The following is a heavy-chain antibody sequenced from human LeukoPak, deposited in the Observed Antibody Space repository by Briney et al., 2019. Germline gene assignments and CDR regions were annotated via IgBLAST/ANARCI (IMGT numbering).Heavy chain of an antibody. V-gene: IGHV1-18*01. D-gene: IGHD6-13*01. CDR3: ARDRWYAFDY. Sequence: ASVKVSCKASGYTFTVNGISWMRQAHGQGLEWLGWISANSGDTNYAEQFQGRLTLATDTSTSTAYMELRSLRDDDTAVYYCARDRWYAFDYWGQGTLVTVSS. CDR1: GYTFTVNG. J-gene: IGHJ4*02. CDR2: ISANSGDT.